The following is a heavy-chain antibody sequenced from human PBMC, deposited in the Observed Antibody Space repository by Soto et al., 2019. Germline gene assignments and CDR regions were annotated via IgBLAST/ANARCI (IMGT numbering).Heavy chain of an antibody. CDR3: ARRAYSTEDLDY. J-gene: IGHJ4*02. V-gene: IGHV5-51*01. CDR2: IFPGDSDT. CDR1: GYNFASYW. D-gene: IGHD6-13*01. Sequence: VESLKISCEGSGYNFASYWIAWVSHMPGKGLEWMGIIFPGDSDTRYSPSFQGQVTISADKSIRTAYLQWSSLKASDIALYYCARRAYSTEDLDYWGQGTPVTVSS.